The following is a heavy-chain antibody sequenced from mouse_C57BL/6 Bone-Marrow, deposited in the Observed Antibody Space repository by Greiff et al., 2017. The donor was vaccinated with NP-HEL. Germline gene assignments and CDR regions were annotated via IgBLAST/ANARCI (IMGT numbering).Heavy chain of an antibody. CDR1: GFNIKDYY. J-gene: IGHJ4*01. Sequence: VQLQQSGAELVKPGASVKLSCTASGFNIKDYYMHWVKQRTEQGLEWIGRIDPEDSETKYAPKFQGKATITADTSSNTAYLQLSSLTSEDTAVYYCDRDNSSFYYYARDYWGQGTSVTVSS. V-gene: IGHV14-2*01. D-gene: IGHD1-1*01. CDR2: IDPEDSET. CDR3: DRDNSSFYYYARDY.